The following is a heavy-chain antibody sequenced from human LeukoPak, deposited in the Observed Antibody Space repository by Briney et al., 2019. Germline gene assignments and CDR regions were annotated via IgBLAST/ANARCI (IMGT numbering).Heavy chain of an antibody. Sequence: GGSLRLSCAASGFTFSSYSMNWVRQAPGKGLEWVSYISSSSSTIYYADPVKGRFTISRDNAKNSLYLQMKSLRAEDTAVYYWARDVEAATYDILTGYSESDAFDIWGQGRMVTVSS. V-gene: IGHV3-48*04. J-gene: IGHJ3*02. CDR1: GFTFSSYS. D-gene: IGHD3-9*01. CDR3: ARDVEAATYDILTGYSESDAFDI. CDR2: ISSSSSTI.